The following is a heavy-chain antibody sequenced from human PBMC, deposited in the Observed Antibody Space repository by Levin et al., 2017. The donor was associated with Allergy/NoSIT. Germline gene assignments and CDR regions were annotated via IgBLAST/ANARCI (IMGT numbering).Heavy chain of an antibody. Sequence: SQTLSLTCTVSGGSIRSYYWSWIRQPPGKGLEWIGYIYYSGSTNYNPSLKSRVTISVDTSKNQFSLKLSSVTAADTAVYYCARGDLRVDPYAAAPNHGGFYYYYGMDVWGQGTTVTVSS. V-gene: IGHV4-59*01. J-gene: IGHJ6*02. CDR1: GGSIRSYY. CDR2: IYYSGST. D-gene: IGHD6-13*01. CDR3: ARGDLRVDPYAAAPNHGGFYYYYGMDV.